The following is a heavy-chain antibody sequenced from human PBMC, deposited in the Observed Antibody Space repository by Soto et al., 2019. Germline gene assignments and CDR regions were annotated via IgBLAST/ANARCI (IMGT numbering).Heavy chain of an antibody. CDR2: IAYDGRNK. CDR3: ARDLERVFDY. J-gene: IGHJ4*02. V-gene: IGHV3-30*04. Sequence: PGGSLRLSCAASGFTFSSYAMHWVRQAPGKGLEWVAVIAYDGRNKYYADSVKGRFTISRDNSKNTLYLQMNSLRIEDTAVYYCARDLERVFDYWGQGTLVTVSS. CDR1: GFTFSSYA. D-gene: IGHD1-1*01.